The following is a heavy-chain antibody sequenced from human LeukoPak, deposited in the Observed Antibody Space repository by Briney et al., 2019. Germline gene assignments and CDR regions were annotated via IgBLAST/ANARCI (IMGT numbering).Heavy chain of an antibody. CDR1: GGSFSGYY. V-gene: IGHV4-34*01. Sequence: SETLSLTCAVYGGSFSGYYWSWIRQPPGKGLEWIGEINHSGSTNYNPSLKSRVTISVDTSKNQFSLKLSSVTAADTAVYYCARQGGAVAGTYYYYYRDVWGKGTTVTISS. D-gene: IGHD6-19*01. CDR3: ARQGGAVAGTYYYYYRDV. J-gene: IGHJ6*03. CDR2: INHSGST.